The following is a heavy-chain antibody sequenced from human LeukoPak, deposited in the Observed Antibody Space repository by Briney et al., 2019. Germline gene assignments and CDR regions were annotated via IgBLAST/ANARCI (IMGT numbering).Heavy chain of an antibody. V-gene: IGHV4-39*07. J-gene: IGHJ4*02. CDR1: GGSISSSSYY. Sequence: SETLSLTCTVSGGSISSSSYYWGWIRQPPGKGLEWIGSIYYSGSTYYNPSLKSRVTISVDTSKNQFSLKLSSVTAADTAVYYCARGEDVDTAMVTAFDYWGQGTLVTVSS. CDR2: IYYSGST. D-gene: IGHD5-18*01. CDR3: ARGEDVDTAMVTAFDY.